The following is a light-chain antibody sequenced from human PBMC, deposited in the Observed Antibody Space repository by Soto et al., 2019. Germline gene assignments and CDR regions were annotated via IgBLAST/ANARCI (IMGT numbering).Light chain of an antibody. J-gene: IGKJ3*01. Sequence: DIEIYQTPSSPSASVREKITVTCQASHDIRDHLNWYQQKPGKPPKLLIYDASNLQTVVPSRFSVSGSGTDFTFTISSLQAQESATYICHQYDNLSQTFGPGTKVDI. V-gene: IGKV1-33*01. CDR3: HQYDNLSQT. CDR1: HDIRDH. CDR2: DAS.